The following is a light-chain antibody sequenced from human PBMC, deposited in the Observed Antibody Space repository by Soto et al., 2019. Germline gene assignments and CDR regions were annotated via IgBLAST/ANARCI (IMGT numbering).Light chain of an antibody. CDR3: QQRSNWLFT. V-gene: IGKV3-15*01. Sequence: EILMTQSPATLSVSPGERATLSCRASQSVGSNLAWYQQMPGQAPRLLVYGASTRATGLPARFSGSGSGTEFTLTISSLQSEDSAVYYCQQRSNWLFTFGGGTKVDIK. CDR2: GAS. CDR1: QSVGSN. J-gene: IGKJ4*01.